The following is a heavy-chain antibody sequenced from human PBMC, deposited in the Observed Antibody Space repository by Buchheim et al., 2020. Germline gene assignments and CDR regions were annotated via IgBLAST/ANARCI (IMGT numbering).Heavy chain of an antibody. J-gene: IGHJ4*02. V-gene: IGHV4-30-2*01. CDR2: IYYSGST. D-gene: IGHD5-18*01. CDR3: ARGLGGYSYAQGIDY. Sequence: QLQLQESGSGLVKPSQTLSLTCADSGGSISSGGYSWSWIRQPPGKGLEWIGYIYYSGSTYHNPSLKSRVTISVDRSKNQFFTNLSSVTAADTAVYYCARGLGGYSYAQGIDYWGQGTL. CDR1: GGSISSGGYS.